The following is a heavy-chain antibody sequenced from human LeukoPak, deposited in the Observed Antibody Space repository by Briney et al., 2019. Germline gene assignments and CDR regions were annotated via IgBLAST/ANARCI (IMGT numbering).Heavy chain of an antibody. CDR2: IYSGGST. D-gene: IGHD6-13*01. CDR3: AREGRTSIAAAGAFDY. Sequence: PGGSLRLSCAASGFTVSSNYMSWVRQAPGKGLEWVSVIYSGGSTYYADSVKGRFTISRDNAKNSLYLQMNSLRAEDTAVYYCAREGRTSIAAAGAFDYWGQGTLVTVSS. J-gene: IGHJ4*02. CDR1: GFTVSSNY. V-gene: IGHV3-53*01.